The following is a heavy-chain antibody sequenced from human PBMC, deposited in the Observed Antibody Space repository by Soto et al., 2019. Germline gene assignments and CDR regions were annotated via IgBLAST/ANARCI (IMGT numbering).Heavy chain of an antibody. J-gene: IGHJ4*02. CDR2: IYYSGST. CDR1: GDSXXXXXXX. CDR3: ARHRGSYGGEYYFDY. Sequence: ETXXLTXTVSGDSXXXXXXXXGWIRQPPGRGLEWIGTIYYSGSTYYNPSLKSRVTISVDASKNQFSLKLSSVTAADTAVYYCARHRGSYGGEYYFDYWGQGSQVTVSS. D-gene: IGHD3-16*01. V-gene: IGHV4-39*01.